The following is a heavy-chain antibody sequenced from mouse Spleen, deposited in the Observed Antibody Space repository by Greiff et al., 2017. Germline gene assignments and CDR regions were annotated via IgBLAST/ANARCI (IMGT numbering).Heavy chain of an antibody. V-gene: IGHV1-80*01. J-gene: IGHJ4*01. CDR2: IYPGVGDT. D-gene: IGHD1-1*01. CDR1: GYAFSSYW. Sequence: QVQLKQSGAELVKPGAPVKISCKASGYAFSSYWMNWVKQRPGKGFEWIGQIYPGVGDTNFNGKFKGKATLTADKSSSTASMQLSSLTFVASAVYGCARWDYYGSSCAMDYGGQGTSGTGSS. CDR3: ARWDYYGSSCAMDY.